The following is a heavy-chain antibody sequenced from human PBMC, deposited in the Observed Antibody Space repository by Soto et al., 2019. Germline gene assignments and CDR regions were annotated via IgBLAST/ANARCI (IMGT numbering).Heavy chain of an antibody. D-gene: IGHD6-19*01. CDR3: ARGSPVGSKWLVDPHFDY. CDR2: ISYDGSNK. V-gene: IGHV3-30-3*01. J-gene: IGHJ4*02. CDR1: GFTFSSYA. Sequence: QVQLVESGGGVVQPGRSLRLSCAASGFTFSSYAMHWVRQAPGKGLEWVAVISYDGSNKYYADSVKGRFTISRDNSKNTLYLQMNSLRAEDKAVYYCARGSPVGSKWLVDPHFDYWGQGTLVTVSS.